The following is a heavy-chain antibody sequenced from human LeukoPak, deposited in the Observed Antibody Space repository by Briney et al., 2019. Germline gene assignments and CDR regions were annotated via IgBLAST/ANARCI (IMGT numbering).Heavy chain of an antibody. Sequence: GGPLRLSCAASGFTFSTYSMNWVRQAPGKGLEWVSYVSSSSSTIYYADPVKGRFTISRDNATTSLYLQMNSLRDEDTAMYYCARDLLATYFFDYWGQGTLVTVSP. D-gene: IGHD3-9*01. V-gene: IGHV3-48*02. CDR2: VSSSSSTI. CDR3: ARDLLATYFFDY. J-gene: IGHJ4*02. CDR1: GFTFSTYS.